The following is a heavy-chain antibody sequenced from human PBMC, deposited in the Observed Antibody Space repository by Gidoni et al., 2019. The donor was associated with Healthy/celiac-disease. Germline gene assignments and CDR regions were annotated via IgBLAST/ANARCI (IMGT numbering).Heavy chain of an antibody. CDR1: GGSISSYY. CDR2: IYYSGST. D-gene: IGHD1-26*01. V-gene: IGHV4-59*01. Sequence: QVQLQESGPGLVKPSETLSLTCTVSGGSISSYYWSWIRQPPGKGLEWIGYIYYSGSTNYNPSLKSRVTISVDTSKNQFSLKLSSVTAADTAVYYCARDRRYSGSHWGLDYWGQGTLVTVSS. CDR3: ARDRRYSGSHWGLDY. J-gene: IGHJ4*02.